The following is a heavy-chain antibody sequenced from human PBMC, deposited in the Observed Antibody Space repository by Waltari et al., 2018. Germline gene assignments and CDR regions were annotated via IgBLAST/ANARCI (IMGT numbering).Heavy chain of an antibody. V-gene: IGHV3-74*01. D-gene: IGHD2-15*01. CDR1: VFTFRSYW. CDR2: INSDGSST. CDR3: ARDHRSGGADY. J-gene: IGHJ4*02. Sequence: EVQLVESGGGVVQPGGTLRVSCAASVFTFRSYWLHWVRQAPGKGLVWVSRINSDGSSTSYADSVKGRFTISRDNAKNTLYLQMNSLRAEDTAVYYCARDHRSGGADYWGQGTLVTVSS.